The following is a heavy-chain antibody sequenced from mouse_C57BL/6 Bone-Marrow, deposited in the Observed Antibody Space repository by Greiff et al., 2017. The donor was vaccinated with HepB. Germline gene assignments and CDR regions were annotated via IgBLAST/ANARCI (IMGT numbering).Heavy chain of an antibody. CDR1: GYTFTSYW. J-gene: IGHJ2*01. Sequence: QVQLQQPGAELVKPGASVKLSCKASGYTFTSYWMHWVKQRPGQGLEWIGMIHPNSGSTNYNEKFKSKATLTVDTPSSTAYMQLSSLTSEDSAVYYSGPGRYYFDYWGQGTTLTVSS. CDR3: GPGRYYFDY. V-gene: IGHV1-64*01. CDR2: IHPNSGST.